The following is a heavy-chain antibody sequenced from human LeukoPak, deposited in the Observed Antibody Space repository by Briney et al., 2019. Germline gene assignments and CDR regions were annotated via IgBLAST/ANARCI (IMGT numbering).Heavy chain of an antibody. CDR1: GFTFSSYA. CDR3: AKPSSSWYSSTPYYFDY. D-gene: IGHD6-13*01. Sequence: GGSLRLSCAASGFTFSSYAMSWVRQAPGKGLEWVSAISGSGGSTYYADSVKGRFTISRDNSKNTLYLQMSSLRAEDTAVYYCAKPSSSWYSSTPYYFDYWGQGTLVTVSS. V-gene: IGHV3-23*01. J-gene: IGHJ4*02. CDR2: ISGSGGST.